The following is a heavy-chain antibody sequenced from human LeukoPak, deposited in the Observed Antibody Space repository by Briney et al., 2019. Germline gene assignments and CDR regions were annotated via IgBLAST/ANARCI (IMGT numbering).Heavy chain of an antibody. CDR2: ISSSSSYI. V-gene: IGHV3-21*01. CDR3: ARGPGRDGYNQ. Sequence: GGSLRLSCAASGFTFSSYSMNWVRQAPGKGLEWVSSISSSSSYIYYADSVKGRFTISRDNAKNSLYLQMNSLRAEDTAVYYCARGPGRDGYNQWGQGTLVTVSS. CDR1: GFTFSSYS. J-gene: IGHJ4*02. D-gene: IGHD5-24*01.